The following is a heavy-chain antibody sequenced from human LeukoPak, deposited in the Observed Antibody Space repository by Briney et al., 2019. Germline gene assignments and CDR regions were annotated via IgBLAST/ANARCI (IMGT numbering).Heavy chain of an antibody. D-gene: IGHD6-13*01. Sequence: GGSLRLSCAASGFTFSSYWMSWVRQAPGKGLEWVANIKQDGSEKYYVDSVKGRFTISRDNAKNSLYLQMNSLRAEDTAVCYCARDLSSSWYGLDYWGQGTLVTVSS. V-gene: IGHV3-7*01. J-gene: IGHJ4*02. CDR3: ARDLSSSWYGLDY. CDR2: IKQDGSEK. CDR1: GFTFSSYW.